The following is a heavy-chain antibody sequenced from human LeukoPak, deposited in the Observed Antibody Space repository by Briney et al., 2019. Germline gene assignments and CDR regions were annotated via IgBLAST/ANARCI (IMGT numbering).Heavy chain of an antibody. CDR3: ARGGVVVPAATVYYYYGMDV. CDR1: GYTFTGYY. D-gene: IGHD2-2*01. V-gene: IGHV1-2*02. J-gene: IGHJ6*02. CDR2: INPNSGGT. Sequence: ASVKVSCKASGYTFTGYYMHWVRQAPGQGLEWMGWINPNSGGTNYAQKFQGRVTMTRDTSISTAYMELSRLRSDDTAVYYCARGGVVVPAATVYYYYGMDVWGQGTTVTVSS.